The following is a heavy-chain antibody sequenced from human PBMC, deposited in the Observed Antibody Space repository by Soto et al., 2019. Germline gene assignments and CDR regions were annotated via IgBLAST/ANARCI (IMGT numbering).Heavy chain of an antibody. CDR2: ISAHNGNT. Sequence: QVHLVQSGAEVKKPGASVKVSCKGSGYAFTTYGITWVRQAPGQGLEWMGWISAHNGNTNYAQTPQGRVTETRDTSASTAYMELRSLRSDDTAVYYCARGRYGDYWGQGALVTVSS. D-gene: IGHD1-1*01. CDR3: ARGRYGDY. J-gene: IGHJ4*02. CDR1: GYAFTTYG. V-gene: IGHV1-18*01.